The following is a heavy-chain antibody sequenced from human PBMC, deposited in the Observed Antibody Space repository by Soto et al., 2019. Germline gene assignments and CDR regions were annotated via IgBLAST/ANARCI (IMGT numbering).Heavy chain of an antibody. J-gene: IGHJ6*02. CDR1: GFTFSSYS. D-gene: IGHD2-8*01. Sequence: PGGSLRLSCAASGFTFSSYSMNWVRQAPGKGLEWVSSISSSSSYIYYADSVKGRFTISRDNAKNSLYLQMNSLRAEDTAVYYCATLGYCTNGVCFASYYYYGMDVWGQGTKVTVSS. CDR2: ISSSSSYI. CDR3: ATLGYCTNGVCFASYYYYGMDV. V-gene: IGHV3-21*01.